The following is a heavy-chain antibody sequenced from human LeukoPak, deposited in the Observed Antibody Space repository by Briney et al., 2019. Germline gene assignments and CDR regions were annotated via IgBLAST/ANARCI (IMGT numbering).Heavy chain of an antibody. CDR3: ARGEGYGGNPVVDY. CDR2: INHSGST. V-gene: IGHV4-34*01. CDR1: XX. D-gene: IGHD4-23*01. Sequence: XXWXXXXXXPGKGLXXIGEINHSGSTNYNPSLKSRVTISVDTSKNQFSLKLSSVTAADTAVYYCARGEGYGGNPVVDYWGQGTLVTVSS. J-gene: IGHJ4*02.